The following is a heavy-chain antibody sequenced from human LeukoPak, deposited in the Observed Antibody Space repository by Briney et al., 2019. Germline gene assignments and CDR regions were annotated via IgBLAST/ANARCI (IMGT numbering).Heavy chain of an antibody. J-gene: IGHJ4*02. V-gene: IGHV3-30*01. CDR1: GFTFSNYA. CDR3: ARDGCSGGTCYLNPFDY. Sequence: GSLRLSCAASGFTFSNYAMHWVRQAPGKGLEWVAVLSYDGRNKDFADSVKGRFTVSRDSSESTLYLQMNSLRPEDTAVYYCARDGCSGGTCYLNPFDYWGQGTLVTVSS. D-gene: IGHD2-15*01. CDR2: LSYDGRNK.